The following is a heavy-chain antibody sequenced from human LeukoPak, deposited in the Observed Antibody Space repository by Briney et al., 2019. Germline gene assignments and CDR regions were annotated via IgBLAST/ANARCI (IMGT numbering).Heavy chain of an antibody. CDR3: AKDYGSGTQYDY. CDR1: GFTFDDYA. V-gene: IGHV3-9*01. Sequence: PGGSLRLSCAASGFTFDDYAMHWVRQAPGKGLEWVSGISWNSGSIGYADSVKGRFTISRDNAKNSLYLQMNSLRAEDTALYYCAKDYGSGTQYDYWGQGTLVTVSS. J-gene: IGHJ4*02. D-gene: IGHD3-10*01. CDR2: ISWNSGSI.